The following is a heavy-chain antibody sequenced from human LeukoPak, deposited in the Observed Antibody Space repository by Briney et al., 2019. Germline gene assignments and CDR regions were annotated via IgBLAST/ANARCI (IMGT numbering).Heavy chain of an antibody. D-gene: IGHD3-22*01. Sequence: SQTLSLTCAISGDSVSSNSAAWNWIRQSPSRGLEWLGRTYYRSKWYNDYAVSVKSRITINPDTSKNQFSLQLNSVTPEDTAVYYCARDPQSSGFINVADAFDIWGQGTMVTVSS. J-gene: IGHJ3*02. CDR1: GDSVSSNSAA. V-gene: IGHV6-1*01. CDR2: TYYRSKWYN. CDR3: ARDPQSSGFINVADAFDI.